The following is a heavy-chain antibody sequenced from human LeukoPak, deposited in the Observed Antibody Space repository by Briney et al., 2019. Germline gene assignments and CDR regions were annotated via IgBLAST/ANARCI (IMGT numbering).Heavy chain of an antibody. Sequence: PSETLSLTCTVSGGSISSSSYYWGWIRQPPGKGLEWIGGIYYSGSTYYNPSLKSRVTISVDTSKNQFSLKLSSVTAADTAVYYCASFEYSSSWGGFDYWGQGTLVTVSS. CDR2: IYYSGST. J-gene: IGHJ4*02. D-gene: IGHD6-6*01. CDR3: ASFEYSSSWGGFDY. V-gene: IGHV4-39*01. CDR1: GGSISSSSYY.